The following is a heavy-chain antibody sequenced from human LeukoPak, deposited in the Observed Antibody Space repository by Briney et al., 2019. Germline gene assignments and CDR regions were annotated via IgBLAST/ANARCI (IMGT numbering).Heavy chain of an antibody. CDR1: GFTFSSYA. CDR3: ARGFNWNAEAYYYYGMDV. Sequence: GGSLRLSCAASGFTFSSYAMSWVRQAPGKGLEWVSAISGSGGSTYYADSVKGRFTISRDNSKNTLYLQMNSLRAEDTAVYYCARGFNWNAEAYYYYGMDVWGQGTTVTVSS. V-gene: IGHV3-23*01. CDR2: ISGSGGST. J-gene: IGHJ6*02. D-gene: IGHD1-20*01.